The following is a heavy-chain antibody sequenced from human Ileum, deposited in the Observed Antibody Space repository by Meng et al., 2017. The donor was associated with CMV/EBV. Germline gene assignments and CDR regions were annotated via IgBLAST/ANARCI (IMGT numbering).Heavy chain of an antibody. V-gene: IGHV3-30-3*01. D-gene: IGHD1-14*01. CDR3: ARVTNRWPEPYFFDY. J-gene: IGHJ4*02. CDR2: ITFDGIDK. CDR1: GFVFNSHW. Sequence: GESLKISCAGSGFVFNSHWKTWVRQAPGKGLEWVAVITFDGIDKFYADSVRGRFTISRDNSKNTLYLQMSSLRIEDTAMYFCARVTNRWPEPYFFDYWGQGTGVTVSS.